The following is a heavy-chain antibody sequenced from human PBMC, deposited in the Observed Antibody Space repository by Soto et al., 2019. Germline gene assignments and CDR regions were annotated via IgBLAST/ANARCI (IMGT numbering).Heavy chain of an antibody. Sequence: PSETLSLTCTVSGGSSSSYYWGWIRQPPGKGLEWIGYIYYSGSTNYNPSLKSRVTISVDTSKNQFSLKLSSVTAADTAVYYCARQHKYSSSWYDLTYYYGMDVWGQGTTVTVSS. CDR3: ARQHKYSSSWYDLTYYYGMDV. D-gene: IGHD6-13*01. CDR2: IYYSGST. J-gene: IGHJ6*02. V-gene: IGHV4-59*08. CDR1: GGSSSSYY.